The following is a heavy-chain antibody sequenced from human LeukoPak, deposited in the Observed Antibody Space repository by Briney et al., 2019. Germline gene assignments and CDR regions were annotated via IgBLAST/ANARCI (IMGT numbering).Heavy chain of an antibody. V-gene: IGHV3-7*01. CDR2: INQDGSKK. J-gene: IGHJ4*02. CDR3: AKWGPHCVGDYCPALDS. D-gene: IGHD1-26*01. CDR1: RFTFSNYW. Sequence: GGSLGLSCVVSRFTFSNYWMSWVRQAPGKGLEWVANINQDGSKKVYADSMKGRFTISRDNAKESLYLQLNSLRADDTAVYYCAKWGPHCVGDYCPALDSWGQGTLVTVSS.